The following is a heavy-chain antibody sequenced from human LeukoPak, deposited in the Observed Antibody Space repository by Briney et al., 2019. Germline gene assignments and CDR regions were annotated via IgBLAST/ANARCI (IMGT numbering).Heavy chain of an antibody. CDR1: GGSISSYY. CDR3: ARDSYGSGSYYGWFDP. CDR2: IYTSGST. D-gene: IGHD3-10*01. V-gene: IGHV4-4*07. Sequence: SETLSLTCTVSGGSISSYYWSWIRQPAGKGLEWIGRIYTSGSTNYNPSLKSRVTMSVDTSKNQFSLKLSSVTAADTAVYYCARDSYGSGSYYGWFDPWGQGTLVTVSS. J-gene: IGHJ5*02.